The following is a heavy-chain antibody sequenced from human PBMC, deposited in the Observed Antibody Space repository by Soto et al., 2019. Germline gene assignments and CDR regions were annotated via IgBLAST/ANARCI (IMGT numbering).Heavy chain of an antibody. CDR2: IKFDGSTT. V-gene: IGHV3-74*01. Sequence: GGSLRLSCVASGFTFSTYWMHWVRQAPRKGLVWVSRIKFDGSTTSYADSVQGRFTISRDNSKNTVYLQMGSLRPEDMAVYYCARRARPDFYYMDVWGKGTTVTVSS. J-gene: IGHJ6*03. D-gene: IGHD6-6*01. CDR3: ARRARPDFYYMDV. CDR1: GFTFSTYW.